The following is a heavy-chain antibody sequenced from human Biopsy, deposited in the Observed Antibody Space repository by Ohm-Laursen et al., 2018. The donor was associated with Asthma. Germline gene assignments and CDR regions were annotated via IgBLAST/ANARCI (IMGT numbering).Heavy chain of an antibody. CDR1: GYTFINND. CDR3: ARGYSGSDRIVYYYSGLEV. Sequence: VKISCKASGYTFINNDINWVRQAPGQGLEWMGGLIPVLGTPDHAQMFEGRVTITADESTSTAYMELSSLSSEDTAVYYCARGYSGSDRIVYYYSGLEVWGQGTTVTVSS. D-gene: IGHD5-12*01. J-gene: IGHJ6*02. CDR2: LIPVLGTP. V-gene: IGHV1-69*13.